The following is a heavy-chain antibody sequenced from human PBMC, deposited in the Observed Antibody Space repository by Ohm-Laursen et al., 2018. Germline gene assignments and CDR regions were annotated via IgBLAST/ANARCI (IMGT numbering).Heavy chain of an antibody. CDR3: ARGYYFDSSDSN. CDR2: ITAGGGTT. D-gene: IGHD3-22*01. J-gene: IGHJ4*02. V-gene: IGHV3-23*01. Sequence: SLRLSCTASGFTFSSYDMSWVRQAPGKGLEWVSGITAGGGTTYYTDSVRGRFTISRDNSKNTLYLQMNSLRAEDTAVYFCARGYYFDSSDSNWGQGTLVTVSS. CDR1: GFTFSSYD.